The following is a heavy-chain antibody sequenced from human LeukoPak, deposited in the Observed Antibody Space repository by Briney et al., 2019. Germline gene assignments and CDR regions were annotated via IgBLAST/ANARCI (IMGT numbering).Heavy chain of an antibody. CDR1: GFTFNNYG. CDR3: AKGPLRGTAAAIDY. J-gene: IGHJ4*02. Sequence: PGGSLRLSCAASGFTFNNYGMHWVRQAPGKGLEWVAVISYHGRNKHYPDSVKGRFTISRDISTDTLWLQMDSLRTEDTAVYYCAKGPLRGTAAAIDYWGQGTLVTVSS. CDR2: ISYHGRNK. D-gene: IGHD2-2*01. V-gene: IGHV3-30*18.